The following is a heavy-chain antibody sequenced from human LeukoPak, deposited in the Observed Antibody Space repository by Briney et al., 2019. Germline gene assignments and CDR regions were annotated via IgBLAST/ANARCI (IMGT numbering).Heavy chain of an antibody. CDR1: GDTFTSYY. J-gene: IGHJ4*02. V-gene: IGHV1-46*01. CDR3: ARENGVAAHDY. D-gene: IGHD6-13*01. Sequence: ASVKVSCKASGDTFTSYYMHWVREAPGQGLEWMGIINPSGGSRSYAQKFQGGVTMTRDMTTSTVYMELSSLKSEDPAVYYCARENGVAAHDYWGQGTLVTVSS. CDR2: INPSGGSR.